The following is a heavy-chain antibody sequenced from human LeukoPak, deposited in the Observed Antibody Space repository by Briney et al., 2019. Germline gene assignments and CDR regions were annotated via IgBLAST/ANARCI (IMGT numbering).Heavy chain of an antibody. J-gene: IGHJ4*02. CDR3: AKSKGYYHGSGSYYNN. V-gene: IGHV3-23*01. Sequence: GGSLRLSCAASGFTFSSYAMSWVRQAPGKGLEWVSAISGSGGSTYYADSVKGRFTISRDNSKNTLYLQMNSLRAEDTAVYYCAKSKGYYHGSGSYYNNWGQGTLVTVSS. D-gene: IGHD3-10*01. CDR1: GFTFSSYA. CDR2: ISGSGGST.